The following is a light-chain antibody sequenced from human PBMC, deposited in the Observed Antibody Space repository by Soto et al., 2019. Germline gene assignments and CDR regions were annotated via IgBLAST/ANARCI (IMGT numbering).Light chain of an antibody. Sequence: LTQPASLSGSPGQSITISCTGTSSDVGGYNYVSWYQLHPGKAPKLIIYEVSHRPSGASNHFSGYKSGNTASLTISGLQDEDEADYYCSSYTSTSTPCVLGTGTKVTVL. V-gene: IGLV2-14*01. CDR2: EVS. J-gene: IGLJ1*01. CDR1: SSDVGGYNY. CDR3: SSYTSTSTPCV.